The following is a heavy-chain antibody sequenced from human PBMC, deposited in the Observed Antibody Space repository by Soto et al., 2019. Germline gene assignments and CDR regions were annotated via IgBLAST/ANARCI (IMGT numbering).Heavy chain of an antibody. V-gene: IGHV4-34*01. D-gene: IGHD4-4*01. Sequence: SETLSLTCAVYGGSFSGYYWSWIRQPPGKGLEWIVEINHSGSTNYNPSLKSRVTISVDTSKNQFSLKLSSVTAADTAVYYCARATATAPYNWFDPWGQGTLVTVSS. CDR3: ARATATAPYNWFDP. J-gene: IGHJ5*02. CDR2: INHSGST. CDR1: GGSFSGYY.